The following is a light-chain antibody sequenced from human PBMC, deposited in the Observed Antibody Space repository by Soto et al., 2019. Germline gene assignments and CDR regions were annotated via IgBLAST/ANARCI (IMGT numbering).Light chain of an antibody. CDR1: QSVSSN. J-gene: IGKJ2*01. CDR2: GAS. CDR3: QQYNNWPQT. Sequence: EIVMTQSPATLSVSPGERATLSCRASQSVSSNLVWYQQKPGQAPRLVIYGASTRATGIPARFSGSGSATEFTLTISSLQSEDFAVYYCQQYNNWPQTFGQGTKLEIK. V-gene: IGKV3-15*01.